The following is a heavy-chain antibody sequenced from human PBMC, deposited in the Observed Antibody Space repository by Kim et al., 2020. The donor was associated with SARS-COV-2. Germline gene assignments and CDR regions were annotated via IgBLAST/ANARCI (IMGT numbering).Heavy chain of an antibody. CDR2: T. CDR3: AREYGYYDY. V-gene: IGHV3-64*01. Sequence: TYYGNSVNGRFTISRDNSKNNLSLQMGSLRADDMAVYYCAREYGYYDYWGQGTLVTVSS. D-gene: IGHD4-17*01. J-gene: IGHJ4*02.